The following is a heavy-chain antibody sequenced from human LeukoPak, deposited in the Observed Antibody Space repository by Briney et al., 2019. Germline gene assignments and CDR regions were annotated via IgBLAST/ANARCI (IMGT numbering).Heavy chain of an antibody. CDR3: AKEVDCPSDCLFFHS. CDR2: INQDGSKK. Sequence: AGGSLRLSCVASGFTFSSYWMSWVRQAPGKGLEWVANINQDGSKKYYVDSVKGRFTISRDNSRNSVFLQMNSLRPEDTALYHCAKEVDCPSDCLFFHSWGQGTLVTVSS. V-gene: IGHV3-7*03. D-gene: IGHD2-21*02. J-gene: IGHJ4*02. CDR1: GFTFSSYW.